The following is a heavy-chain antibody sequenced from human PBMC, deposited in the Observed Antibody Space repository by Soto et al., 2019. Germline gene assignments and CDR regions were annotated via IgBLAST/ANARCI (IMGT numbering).Heavy chain of an antibody. Sequence: QVQLVQSGAEVKKPGASVKVSCKASGYTFTSYAMHWVRQAPGQRLEWMGWINAGNGNTKYSQKFQGRVNITRDTSASTAYMELSSLRSEDTAVYYCARLHSSGWYIFDYWGQGTLVTVSS. CDR1: GYTFTSYA. V-gene: IGHV1-3*01. CDR3: ARLHSSGWYIFDY. CDR2: INAGNGNT. D-gene: IGHD6-19*01. J-gene: IGHJ4*02.